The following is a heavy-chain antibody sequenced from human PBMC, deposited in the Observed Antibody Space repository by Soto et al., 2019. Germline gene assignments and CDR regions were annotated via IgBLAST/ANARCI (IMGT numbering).Heavy chain of an antibody. CDR1: GFTFSSYE. V-gene: IGHV3-48*03. CDR2: ISSSGSTI. D-gene: IGHD3-22*01. J-gene: IGHJ4*02. CDR3: ARHYYDSSGYYSGNDY. Sequence: GSLRLSCAASGFTFSSYEMNWVRQAPGKGLEWVSYISSSGSTIYYADSVKGRFTISRDNAKNSLYLQMNSLRAEDTAVYYCARHYYDSSGYYSGNDYWGQGTLVTVSS.